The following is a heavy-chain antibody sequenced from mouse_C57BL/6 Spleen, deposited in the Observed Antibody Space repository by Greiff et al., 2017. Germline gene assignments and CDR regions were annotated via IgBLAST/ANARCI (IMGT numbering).Heavy chain of an antibody. V-gene: IGHV1-81*01. D-gene: IGHD1-1*01. CDR3: AREGGTTIVPEAMDY. CDR1: GYTFTSYG. CDR2: IYPRSGNT. J-gene: IGHJ4*01. Sequence: QVQLQQSGAELARPGASVKLSCKASGYTFTSYGISWVKQRTGQGLEWIGEIYPRSGNTYYNEKFKGKATLTADKSSSTAYMELRSLTSEDSAVYFCAREGGTTIVPEAMDYWGQGTSVTVSS.